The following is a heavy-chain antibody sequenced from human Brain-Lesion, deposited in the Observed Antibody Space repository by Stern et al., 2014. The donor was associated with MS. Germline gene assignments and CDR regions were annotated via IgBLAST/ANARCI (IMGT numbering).Heavy chain of an antibody. J-gene: IGHJ6*02. D-gene: IGHD2-2*01. CDR2: IFNSGST. CDR3: ARGRVVPGFQYYATDV. Sequence: QLQLQESGPGLVKPSQTLSLSCTVSGGSISSGGYYWSWIRQPAGKGLEWIGRIFNSGSTSYNPSLKRRVTISIDTSKNHFSLRLNPMTAADTAVYYCARGRVVPGFQYYATDVWGQGTTVIVSS. CDR1: GGSISSGGYY. V-gene: IGHV4-61*02.